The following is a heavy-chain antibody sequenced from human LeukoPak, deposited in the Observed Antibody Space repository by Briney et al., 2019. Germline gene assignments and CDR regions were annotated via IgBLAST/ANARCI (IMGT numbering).Heavy chain of an antibody. J-gene: IGHJ4*02. Sequence: GGSLRLSCAASGFTVSSNYMSWVRQAPGKGLEWVSVIYSGGSTYYADSVKGRFTISRDNSKNTLFLQMNSLRAEDTAIYYCAKGAYDYIEIGYFDSWGQGTLVTVSS. V-gene: IGHV3-53*01. D-gene: IGHD5-12*01. CDR2: IYSGGST. CDR3: AKGAYDYIEIGYFDS. CDR1: GFTVSSNY.